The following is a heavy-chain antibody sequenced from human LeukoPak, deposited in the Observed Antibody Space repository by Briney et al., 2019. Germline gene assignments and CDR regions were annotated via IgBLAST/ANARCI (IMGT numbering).Heavy chain of an antibody. V-gene: IGHV4-4*07. CDR2: IYTSGST. CDR1: GGYISGYY. CDR3: ARLMTGTTTAFDI. D-gene: IGHD1-7*01. J-gene: IGHJ3*02. Sequence: PSETLSLTCTVSGGYISGYYWSWIRQPAGKGLEWVGRIYTSGSTHYNPSLESRVTMSVDTSKNQFSLNLSSVTAADTAVYYCARLMTGTTTAFDIWGQGTMVTVSS.